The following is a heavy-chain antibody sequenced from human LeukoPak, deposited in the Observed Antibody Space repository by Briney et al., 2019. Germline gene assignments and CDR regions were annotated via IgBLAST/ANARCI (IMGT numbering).Heavy chain of an antibody. CDR2: INPSGGST. CDR3: ARDRGYCSSTSCYSYYYYGMDV. D-gene: IGHD2-2*01. CDR1: GYTFTSYY. J-gene: IGHJ6*04. V-gene: IGHV1-46*01. Sequence: ASVKVSCKASGYTFTSYYMHWVRQAPGQGLEWMGIINPSGGSTSYAQKFQGRVTMTRDTPTSTVYMELSSLRSEDTAVYYCARDRGYCSSTSCYSYYYYGMDVWGKGTTVTVSS.